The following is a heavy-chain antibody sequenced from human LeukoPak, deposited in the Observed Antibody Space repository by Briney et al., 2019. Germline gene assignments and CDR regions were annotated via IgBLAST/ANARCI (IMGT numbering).Heavy chain of an antibody. CDR2: ITAGNGNT. V-gene: IGHV1-18*01. Sequence: GASVKVSCKASGYNFNSYGIGWVRQAPRQGLEWMGWITAGNGNTNYAQKVQGRVTMTTDTSTSTAYRELRSLRSDDTAVYFCARDLARGYSYGYNAFDIWGQGAMVTVSS. CDR3: ARDLARGYSYGYNAFDI. J-gene: IGHJ3*02. D-gene: IGHD5-18*01. CDR1: GYNFNSYG.